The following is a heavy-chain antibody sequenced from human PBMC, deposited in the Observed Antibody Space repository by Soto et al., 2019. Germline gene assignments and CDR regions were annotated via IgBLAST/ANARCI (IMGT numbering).Heavy chain of an antibody. CDR3: AREIWGATATLDYYYFYMDV. Sequence: QVQLVEYGAEVRKPGASVTVSCRSSGDSFNGYYIHWVRQAPGQGVERMGWINPNGGVTKYAQKFQGWVGMTRDTSIRTVYMQLSRLRSDDTAVYYWAREIWGATATLDYYYFYMDVWGTGTTVTVSS. J-gene: IGHJ6*03. V-gene: IGHV1-2*04. D-gene: IGHD3-16*01. CDR1: GDSFNGYY. CDR2: INPNGGVT.